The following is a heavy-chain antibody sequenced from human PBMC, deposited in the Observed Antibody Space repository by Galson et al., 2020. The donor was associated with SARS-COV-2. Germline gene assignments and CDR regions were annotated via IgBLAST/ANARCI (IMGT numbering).Heavy chain of an antibody. Sequence: SETLSLTCAVYGGSFSDYSWTWVRQPPGKGLEWIGEISHSGSTNYSPPLKSRVFMSVDTSKNQFSLKLRSMTAADTAVYYCARGGSRPIMVFDYYYFYMDVWGKGTTVTVSS. V-gene: IGHV4-34*01. CDR1: GGSFSDYS. J-gene: IGHJ6*03. D-gene: IGHD2-8*01. CDR2: ISHSGST. CDR3: ARGGSRPIMVFDYYYFYMDV.